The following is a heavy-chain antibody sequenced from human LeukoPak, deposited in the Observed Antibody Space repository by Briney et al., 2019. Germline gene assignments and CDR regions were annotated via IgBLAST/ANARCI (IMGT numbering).Heavy chain of an antibody. CDR3: AKSPYSSSSFDY. J-gene: IGHJ4*02. D-gene: IGHD6-6*01. CDR2: ISGSGGSI. Sequence: GGSLRLSCEASGFTFSSYGMSGVRDAPGKGLEWVSGISGSGGSIYYADSLKGRFTISRDNSKNTLYLQMNSLRAEDTAVYYCAKSPYSSSSFDYWGQGTLVTVSS. CDR1: GFTFSSYG. V-gene: IGHV3-23*01.